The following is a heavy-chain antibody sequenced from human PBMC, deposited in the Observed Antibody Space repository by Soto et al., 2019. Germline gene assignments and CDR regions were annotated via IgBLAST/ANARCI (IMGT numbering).Heavy chain of an antibody. J-gene: IGHJ4*01. CDR2: ISISSSDR. CDR3: VRGMNPLF. CDR1: GFTLRTYT. V-gene: IGHV3-21*06. Sequence: GGSLRLSCAASGFTLRTYTMNWVRQAPGKGLEWVSSISISSSDRYYADSVRGRFTISRDNAKNALYLQMNSLRADDTAVYFCVRGMNPLFGGQGTLVTSPQ.